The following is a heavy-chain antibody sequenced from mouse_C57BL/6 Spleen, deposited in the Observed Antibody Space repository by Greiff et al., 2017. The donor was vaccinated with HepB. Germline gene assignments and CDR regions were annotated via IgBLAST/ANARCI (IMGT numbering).Heavy chain of an antibody. J-gene: IGHJ4*01. CDR2: IYPGDGDT. CDR3: ARKGGTAQATYAMDY. D-gene: IGHD3-2*02. Sequence: VHLVDSGPELVKPGASVKISCKASGYAFSSSWMNWVKQRPGKGLEWIGRIYPGDGDTNYNGKFKGKATLTADKSSSTAYMQLSSLTSEDSAVYFCARKGGTAQATYAMDYWGQGTSVTVSS. CDR1: GYAFSSSW. V-gene: IGHV1-82*01.